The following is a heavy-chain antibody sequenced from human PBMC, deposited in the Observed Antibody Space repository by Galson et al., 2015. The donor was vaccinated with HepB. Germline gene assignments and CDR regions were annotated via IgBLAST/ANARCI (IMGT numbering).Heavy chain of an antibody. V-gene: IGHV3-21*01. CDR1: GFTFGSYS. Sequence: SLRLSCAASGFTFGSYSMNWVRQAPGKGLEWVSSISSSSSYIYYADSVKGRFTISRDNAKNSLYLQMNSLRAEDTAVYYCASMWGYCSSTSCPGYWGQGTLVTVSS. CDR3: ASMWGYCSSTSCPGY. D-gene: IGHD2-2*01. J-gene: IGHJ4*02. CDR2: ISSSSSYI.